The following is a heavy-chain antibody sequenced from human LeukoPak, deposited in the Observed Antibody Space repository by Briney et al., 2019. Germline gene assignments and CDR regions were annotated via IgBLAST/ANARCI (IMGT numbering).Heavy chain of an antibody. J-gene: IGHJ4*02. D-gene: IGHD3-9*01. CDR2: IYHSGST. V-gene: IGHV4-4*02. CDR3: ARGIPETRNYDILTGPGRRYYFDY. CDR1: GGSISSGYW. Sequence: PSETLSLTCAVSGGSISSGYWWSWVRQPPGKGLEWIGEIYHSGSTNYNPSLKSRVTISVDKSKNYSSLKLSSVTAADTAVYYCARGIPETRNYDILTGPGRRYYFDYWGQGTLVTVSS.